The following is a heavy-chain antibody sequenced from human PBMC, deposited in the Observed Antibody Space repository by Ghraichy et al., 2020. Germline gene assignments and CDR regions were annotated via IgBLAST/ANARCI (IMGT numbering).Heavy chain of an antibody. CDR1: GFTFRNAW. V-gene: IGHV3-15*01. CDR2: IKPITDPETI. J-gene: IGHJ3*01. CDR3: TTETPYSHNWGSLNDVVDV. Sequence: GESLNISCAASGFTFRNAWMNWVRQAPGKGLEWVGRIKPITDPETIVYAAPVRGRFTISRDDSRNTLYLQMNSLKSDDTAIYYCTTETPYSHNWGSLNDVVDVWGQGTMVSVSS. D-gene: IGHD7-27*01.